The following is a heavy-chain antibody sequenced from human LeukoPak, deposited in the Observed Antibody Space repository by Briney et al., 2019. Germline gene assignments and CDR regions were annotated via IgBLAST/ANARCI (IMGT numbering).Heavy chain of an antibody. CDR2: IYYSGST. CDR1: VGSISIGVYY. J-gene: IGHJ4*02. D-gene: IGHD5-18*01. V-gene: IGHV4-39*01. CDR3: ASRYSYRSFDY. Sequence: SETLSLTCTLSVGSISIGVYYWGWIRQPPGKGLEWIGSIYYSGSTYYNPSLKSRVTISADTSKYQFSLKLNSVTAADTALYYCASRYSYRSFDYWGQGTLVTVSS.